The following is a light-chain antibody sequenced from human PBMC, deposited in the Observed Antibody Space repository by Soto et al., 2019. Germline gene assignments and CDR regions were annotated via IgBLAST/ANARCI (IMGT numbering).Light chain of an antibody. Sequence: SYELTRPPSVSVAPGKTARITCGGDNIGIKSVHWYQQKPGQAPVLVIYYDSNRPSGIPERFSGSNSGNTATLTISRVEAGDEADYCCQVWDSSSDHVIFGGGTKLTVL. J-gene: IGLJ2*01. CDR1: NIGIKS. CDR2: YDS. V-gene: IGLV3-21*01. CDR3: QVWDSSSDHVI.